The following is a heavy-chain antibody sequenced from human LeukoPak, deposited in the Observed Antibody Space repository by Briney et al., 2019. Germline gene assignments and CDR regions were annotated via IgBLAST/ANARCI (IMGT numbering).Heavy chain of an antibody. J-gene: IGHJ3*02. CDR3: AGYASSGRRDAFDI. CDR2: IYSEGSRT. CDR1: GFTLSSYW. D-gene: IGHD3-22*01. V-gene: IGHV3-74*01. Sequence: PGGSLRLSCAGSGFTLSSYWMHWVRHGPGKGLVWVSRIYSEGSRTTYADSVRGRFTISGDNAKNSLYLQMNSLGAEDTAVYYCAGYASSGRRDAFDIWGQGTMVTVSS.